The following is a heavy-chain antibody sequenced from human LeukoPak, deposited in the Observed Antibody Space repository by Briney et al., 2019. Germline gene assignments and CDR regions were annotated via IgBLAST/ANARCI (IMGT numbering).Heavy chain of an antibody. CDR3: ARHPQDYDFWSGYYRD. J-gene: IGHJ4*02. CDR2: IYPGDSDT. Sequence: RGESLKISCKGSGYSFTSYWIGWVRQMPGKGLEWMWIIYPGDSDTRYSPSFQGQVTISADKSISTAYLQWSSLKASDTAMYYCARHPQDYDFWSGYYRDWGQGTLVTVSS. D-gene: IGHD3-3*01. CDR1: GYSFTSYW. V-gene: IGHV5-51*01.